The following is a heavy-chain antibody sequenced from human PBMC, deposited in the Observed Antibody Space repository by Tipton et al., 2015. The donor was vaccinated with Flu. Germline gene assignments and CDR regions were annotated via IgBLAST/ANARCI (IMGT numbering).Heavy chain of an antibody. D-gene: IGHD3-9*01. J-gene: IGHJ6*02. CDR2: ITAHNGNT. CDR1: GYTFTNYG. V-gene: IGHV1-18*01. Sequence: QMQLVQSGPEVKRPGASVKVSCKASGYTFTNYGISWVRQAPGQGLEWMGWITAHNGNTNYAEKFQGRVTMTTDTSTSTGYMELRSLRSDDTAVYYCARAVGDYDILTGPPAPYYYYYDMDVWGQGTTVTVSS. CDR3: ARAVGDYDILTGPPAPYYYYYDMDV.